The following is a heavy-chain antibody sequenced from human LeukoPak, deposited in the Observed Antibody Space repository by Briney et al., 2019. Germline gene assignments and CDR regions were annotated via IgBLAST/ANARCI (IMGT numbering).Heavy chain of an antibody. V-gene: IGHV4-34*01. CDR2: INHSGST. CDR3: ARAWSPRRVLTQQLVRGYFDY. CDR1: GFTFSSYA. J-gene: IGHJ4*02. D-gene: IGHD6-13*01. Sequence: AGGSLRLSCAASGFTFSSYAMSWIRQPPGKGLEWIGEINHSGSTNYNPSLKSRVTISVDTSKNQFSLKLSSVTAADTAVYYCARAWSPRRVLTQQLVRGYFDYWGQGTLVTVSS.